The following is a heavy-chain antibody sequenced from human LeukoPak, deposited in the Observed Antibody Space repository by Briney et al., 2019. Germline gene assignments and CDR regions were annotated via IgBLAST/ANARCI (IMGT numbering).Heavy chain of an antibody. D-gene: IGHD4-11*01. CDR1: GFTFSGFA. CDR2: ICSDGGCT. CDR3: ARWGYYSNYDY. V-gene: IGHV3-64*01. Sequence: GGSLRLSCAASGFTFSGFAMHWVRQAPGKQLEYVSAICSDGGCTYYASSVKGRFTISRDNSKNTLYLQMGSLRAEDMAVYYCARWGYYSNYDYWGQGTLVTVSS. J-gene: IGHJ4*02.